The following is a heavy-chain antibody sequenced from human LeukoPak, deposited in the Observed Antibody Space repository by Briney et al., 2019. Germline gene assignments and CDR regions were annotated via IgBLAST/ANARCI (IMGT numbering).Heavy chain of an antibody. CDR3: ARDRGYRILNGFDL. J-gene: IGHJ5*02. D-gene: IGHD5-24*01. CDR2: IYTSGST. CDR1: GGSISSYY. Sequence: SETLSLTCTVSGGSISSYYWSWIRQPAGKGLEWIGRIYTSGSTNYNPSLTSRVTMSVDTSKNQFSLTLSSVTAADTAVYYCARDRGYRILNGFDLWGQGTLVTVSS. V-gene: IGHV4-4*07.